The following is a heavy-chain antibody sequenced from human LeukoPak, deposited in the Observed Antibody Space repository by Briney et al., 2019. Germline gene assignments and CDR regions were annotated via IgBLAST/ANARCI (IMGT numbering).Heavy chain of an antibody. J-gene: IGHJ4*02. CDR3: ILAAAGPAY. CDR2: IRGRTDGETT. Sequence: GGSLRLSCAASGFTFNNAWMTWVRQAPGKGLEWVGRIRGRTDGETTDYAAPVQGRFTISRDDSKDTLYLQMNSLKTEDTAVYYCILAAAGPAYWGQGTLVTVSS. CDR1: GFTFNNAW. D-gene: IGHD6-13*01. V-gene: IGHV3-15*01.